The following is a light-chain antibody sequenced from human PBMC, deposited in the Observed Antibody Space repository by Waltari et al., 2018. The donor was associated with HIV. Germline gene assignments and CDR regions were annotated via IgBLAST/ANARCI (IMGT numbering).Light chain of an antibody. Sequence: QSALTQPASVSGAPGQSITISSTGTSSDVGGYSYVSWYQHHPGKAPKLMIFDVSNRPSGVSDRFSGSKSGNTASLTISGLQVEDEADYYCSSYTSTTTLEVFGGGTKLTVL. CDR1: SSDVGGYSY. J-gene: IGLJ2*01. CDR2: DVS. V-gene: IGLV2-14*03. CDR3: SSYTSTTTLEV.